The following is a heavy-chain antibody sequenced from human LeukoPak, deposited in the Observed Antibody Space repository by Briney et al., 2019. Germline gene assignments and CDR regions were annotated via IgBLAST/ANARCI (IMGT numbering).Heavy chain of an antibody. V-gene: IGHV4-34*01. CDR2: INHSGST. Sequence: SETLSLTCAVYGGSFSGYYWSWIRQPPGKGLEWIGEINHSGSTNYNPSLKSRVTISVDTSKKQFSLKLSSVTAADTAVYYCARHADRGSHQLGIDNWGQGTLVTVSS. J-gene: IGHJ4*02. D-gene: IGHD5-12*01. CDR1: GGSFSGYY. CDR3: ARHADRGSHQLGIDN.